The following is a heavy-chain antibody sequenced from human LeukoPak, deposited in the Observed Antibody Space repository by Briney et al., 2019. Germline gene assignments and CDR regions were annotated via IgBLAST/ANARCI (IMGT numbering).Heavy chain of an antibody. CDR1: GFTFSDSY. V-gene: IGHV3-11*04. Sequence: PGGSLRLSCAASGFTFSDSYMTWVRQAPGKGLEWVSYISSSGSTIYYADSVKGRFTISRDNAKSSLYLQMNSLRAEDTAVYYCAELGITMIGGVWGKGTTVTISS. D-gene: IGHD3-10*02. J-gene: IGHJ6*04. CDR2: ISSSGSTI. CDR3: AELGITMIGGV.